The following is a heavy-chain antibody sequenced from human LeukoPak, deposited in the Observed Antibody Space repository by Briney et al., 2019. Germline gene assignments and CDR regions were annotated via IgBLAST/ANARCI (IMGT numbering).Heavy chain of an antibody. J-gene: IGHJ4*02. CDR3: AGVYDSSGYYPY. CDR2: IYSGGST. CDR1: GFTVSSNY. D-gene: IGHD3-22*01. V-gene: IGHV3-53*01. Sequence: GGSLRLSSAASGFTVSSNYMSWVRQAPGKGLEWVSVIYSGGSTYYADSVKGRFTISRDNSKNTLYLQMNSLRAEDTAVYYCAGVYDSSGYYPYWGQGTLVTVSS.